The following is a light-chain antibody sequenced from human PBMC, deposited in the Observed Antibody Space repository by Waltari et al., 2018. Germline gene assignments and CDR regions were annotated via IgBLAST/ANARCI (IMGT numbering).Light chain of an antibody. CDR2: YDD. Sequence: QSVLTQPPSVSEAPGQRVTIPCSGSTSNIGKNAVHWYQQLPGKTPKLLIYYDDVLPSGVSDRFSGSKSGTSASLAISGLQSEDEADYYCAAWDDSLDGPVFGGGTKLTVL. V-gene: IGLV1-36*01. CDR1: TSNIGKNA. CDR3: AAWDDSLDGPV. J-gene: IGLJ3*02.